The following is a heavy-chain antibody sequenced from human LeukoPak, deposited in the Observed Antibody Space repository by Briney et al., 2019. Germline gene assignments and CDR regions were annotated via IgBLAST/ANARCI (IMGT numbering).Heavy chain of an antibody. CDR2: ICSSGTTM. CDR3: ARENRGRPGYYFDY. Sequence: GGSLRLSCAASAFTFSRYEMNWVRQAPGKGLEWVAYICSSGTTMYYADSVRGRFTITRDNAKNSLYLQMNSLRAEDTAIYYCARENRGRPGYYFDYWGQGTLVTVSS. V-gene: IGHV3-48*03. D-gene: IGHD3-16*01. J-gene: IGHJ4*02. CDR1: AFTFSRYE.